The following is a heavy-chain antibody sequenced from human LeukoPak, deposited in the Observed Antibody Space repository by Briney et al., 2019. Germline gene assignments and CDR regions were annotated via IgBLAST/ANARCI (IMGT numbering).Heavy chain of an antibody. CDR1: GYTFTGYY. CDR2: INPNSGGT. CDR3: ARDHQLYYGSGSYYIGYYYYYMDV. Sequence: GASVKVSCKASGYTFTGYYIHWVRQAPGQGLEWMGWINPNSGGTNCAQRLQGRVTMTRDTSISTAYMELSRLKSDDTAIYYCARDHQLYYGSGSYYIGYYYYYMDVWGKGTTVTVSS. V-gene: IGHV1-2*02. J-gene: IGHJ6*03. D-gene: IGHD3-10*01.